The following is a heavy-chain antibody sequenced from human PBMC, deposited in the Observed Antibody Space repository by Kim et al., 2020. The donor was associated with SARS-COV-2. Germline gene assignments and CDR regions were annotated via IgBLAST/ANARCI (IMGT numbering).Heavy chain of an antibody. D-gene: IGHD1-26*01. V-gene: IGHV3-53*01. CDR3: ARGGGTYYCAFDI. J-gene: IGHJ3*02. Sequence: GGSLRLSCAASGFTVSSNYMSWVRQAPGKGLEWVSVIYSGGSTYYADSVKGRFTISRENSKNTLYPQMNSLRAEDTAVYYCARGGGTYYCAFDIWGQGTRVTLPS. CDR1: GFTVSSNY. CDR2: IYSGGST.